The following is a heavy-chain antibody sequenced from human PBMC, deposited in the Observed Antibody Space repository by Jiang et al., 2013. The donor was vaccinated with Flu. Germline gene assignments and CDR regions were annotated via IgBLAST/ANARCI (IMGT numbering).Heavy chain of an antibody. V-gene: IGHV1-3*01. D-gene: IGHD3-10*01. CDR3: TRGVSNDY. CDR2: INAANGNT. Sequence: GAEVKKPGASVNVSCKTSGYTFRTYGIHWVRQAPGQSLEWMGWINAANGNTKYAQKFQDRVTITRDTIASTAYMGLSSLTSEDTAIYYCTRGVSNDYWGQGTLVTVSS. CDR1: GYTFRTYG. J-gene: IGHJ4*02.